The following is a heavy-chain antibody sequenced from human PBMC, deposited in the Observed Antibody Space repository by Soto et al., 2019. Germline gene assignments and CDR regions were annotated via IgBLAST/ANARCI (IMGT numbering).Heavy chain of an antibody. CDR1: GDSVSSTTAA. CDR3: ERGVAGSGFDL. Sequence: SQTLSLTCPISGDSVSSTTAAWNWNRSSPSRGLEWLGRTYYRSNWRHDYAVSVKSRITVNPDTSKNHFSLQLNSVTPDDTAVYYCERGVAGSGFDLWGQGTLVTVSS. V-gene: IGHV6-1*01. J-gene: IGHJ4*02. CDR2: TYYRSNWRH. D-gene: IGHD6-19*01.